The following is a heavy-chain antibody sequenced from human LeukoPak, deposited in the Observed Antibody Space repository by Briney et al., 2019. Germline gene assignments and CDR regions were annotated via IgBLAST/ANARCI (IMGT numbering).Heavy chain of an antibody. D-gene: IGHD3-10*01. Sequence: PSETLSLTCTVSGGPISSYFWSWIRQPPGKGLEWIGHVYYSGSTYYNPSLKSRVTISVDTSKNQFSLKLSSVTAADTAVYYCARAGGGSGSYYRYWGQGTLVTVSS. J-gene: IGHJ4*02. CDR3: ARAGGGSGSYYRY. CDR2: VYYSGST. CDR1: GGPISSYF. V-gene: IGHV4-59*12.